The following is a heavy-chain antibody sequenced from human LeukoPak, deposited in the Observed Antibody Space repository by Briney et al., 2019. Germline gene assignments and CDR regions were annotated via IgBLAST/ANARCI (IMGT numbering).Heavy chain of an antibody. CDR3: AKDLGRYRNNFFDY. D-gene: IGHD1-26*01. V-gene: IGHV3-30*09. Sequence: GGSLRLSCAASGFTFSSYAFHWLRQAPGKVLEWVALISHDGSNKKYADSVKGRFAISRDDSKNTLYLQMNSLRADDTAVYYCAKDLGRYRNNFFDYWGQGNLVTVSS. CDR2: ISHDGSNK. CDR1: GFTFSSYA. J-gene: IGHJ4*02.